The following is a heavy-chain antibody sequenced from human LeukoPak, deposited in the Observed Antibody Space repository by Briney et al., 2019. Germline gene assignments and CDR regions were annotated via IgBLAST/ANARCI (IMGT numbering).Heavy chain of an antibody. CDR3: ANDPIAAAGGWFDP. D-gene: IGHD6-13*01. Sequence: ASVKVSCKASGYTFTSYYMHWVRQAPGQGLEWMGIINPSGGSTSYAQKFQGRVTMTRDTSTSTVYMELSSLRAEDTAVYYCANDPIAAAGGWFDPCGQGTLVTVSS. CDR1: GYTFTSYY. CDR2: INPSGGST. V-gene: IGHV1-46*01. J-gene: IGHJ5*02.